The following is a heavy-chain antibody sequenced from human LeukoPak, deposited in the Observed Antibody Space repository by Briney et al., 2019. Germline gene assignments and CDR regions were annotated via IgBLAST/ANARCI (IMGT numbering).Heavy chain of an antibody. CDR3: ARDERYDSSGYPFDY. CDR2: INPNNGGT. D-gene: IGHD3-22*01. J-gene: IGHJ4*02. Sequence: ASVKVSCKASGYTFTGYFIHWVRQAPGQGLEWMGWINPNNGGTKYAQKFQDRVTMTRDTSISTAYMELSRLRSDDTAVYYCARDERYDSSGYPFDYWGQGSLVTVSS. CDR1: GYTFTGYF. V-gene: IGHV1-2*02.